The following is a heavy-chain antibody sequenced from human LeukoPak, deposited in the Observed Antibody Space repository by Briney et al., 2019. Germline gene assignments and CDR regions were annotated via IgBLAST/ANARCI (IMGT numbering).Heavy chain of an antibody. CDR3: ARDLPGQWLLLPSFDY. CDR1: GYTFTGYY. V-gene: IGHV1-46*01. J-gene: IGHJ4*02. CDR2: INPSGGST. D-gene: IGHD3-22*01. Sequence: ASVKVSCKASGYTFTGYYMHWVRQAPGQGLEWMGIINPSGGSTSYAQKFQGRVTMTRDTSTSTVYMELSSLRSEDTAVYYCARDLPGQWLLLPSFDYWDQGTLVTVSS.